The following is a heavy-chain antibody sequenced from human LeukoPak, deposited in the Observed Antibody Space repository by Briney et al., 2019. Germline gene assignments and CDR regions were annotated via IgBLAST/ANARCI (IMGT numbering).Heavy chain of an antibody. D-gene: IGHD3-10*01. Sequence: GSLRLSCAASGFTFSSYSMNWVRQAPGKGLEWVAVISYDGSNKYYADSVKGRFTISRDNSKNTLYLQMNSLRAEDTAVYYCARDNYYGSGSYYMGYYYGMDVWGQGTTVTVSS. CDR3: ARDNYYGSGSYYMGYYYGMDV. CDR2: ISYDGSNK. V-gene: IGHV3-30*03. CDR1: GFTFSSYS. J-gene: IGHJ6*02.